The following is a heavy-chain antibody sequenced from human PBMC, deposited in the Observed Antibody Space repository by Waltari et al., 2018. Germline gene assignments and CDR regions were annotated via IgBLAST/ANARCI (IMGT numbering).Heavy chain of an antibody. J-gene: IGHJ5*02. CDR2: INHSGST. CDR3: ARDFGVPYDA. CDR1: GGSFSGYY. V-gene: IGHV4-34*01. Sequence: QVQLQQWGAGLLKPSETLSLTCAVYGGSFSGYYWSWIRQPPGKGLEWIGEINHSGSTNYNPSLKSRVTISVDTSKNQFSLKLSSVTAADTAVYYCARDFGVPYDAWGQGTLVTVSS. D-gene: IGHD3-3*01.